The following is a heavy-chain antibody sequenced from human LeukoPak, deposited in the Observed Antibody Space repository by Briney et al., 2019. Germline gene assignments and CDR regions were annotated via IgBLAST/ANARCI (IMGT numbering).Heavy chain of an antibody. CDR1: GYSFTSYW. CDR2: IYPGDSDT. V-gene: IGHV5-51*01. J-gene: IGHJ5*02. Sequence: GESLKISCKGSGYSFTSYWIAWVRQMPGKGLEWMGIIYPGDSDTRYSPSFQGQVTFSANKSISTAYLQWSSLKASDTAMYYCARSVMVWGVILSLDPWGQGTLVTVSS. CDR3: ARSVMVWGVILSLDP. D-gene: IGHD3-10*01.